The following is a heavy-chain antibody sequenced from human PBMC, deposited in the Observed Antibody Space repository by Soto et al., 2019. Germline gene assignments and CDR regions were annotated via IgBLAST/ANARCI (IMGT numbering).Heavy chain of an antibody. Sequence: PGGSLRLSCAASGFTFSSYAMSWVRQAPGKGLEWVSTISGSGDSTFYADSVKGRFTTSRDNSRNTLYLQMSSLRAEDTAAYYCAKDRPVAGTNGPDDFDIWGQGTMVTVSS. CDR1: GFTFSSYA. CDR2: ISGSGDST. D-gene: IGHD6-19*01. J-gene: IGHJ3*02. V-gene: IGHV3-23*01. CDR3: AKDRPVAGTNGPDDFDI.